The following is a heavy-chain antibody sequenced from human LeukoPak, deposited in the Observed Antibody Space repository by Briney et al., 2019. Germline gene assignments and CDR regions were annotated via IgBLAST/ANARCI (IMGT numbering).Heavy chain of an antibody. J-gene: IGHJ4*02. CDR2: IGTAGDT. Sequence: PGGSLRLSCAASGFTFSSYDMHWVRQATGKGLEWVSAIGTAGDTYYPGSVKGRFTISRENAKNSLFLQKNSLRAEDTAVYYCARLRGYSYGFDYWGQGTLVTVSS. CDR1: GFTFSSYD. V-gene: IGHV3-13*01. CDR3: ARLRGYSYGFDY. D-gene: IGHD5-18*01.